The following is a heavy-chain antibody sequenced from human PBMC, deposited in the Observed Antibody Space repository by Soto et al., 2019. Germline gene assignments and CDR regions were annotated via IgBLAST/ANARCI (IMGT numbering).Heavy chain of an antibody. CDR2: IYYSGST. J-gene: IGHJ4*02. CDR3: AREEYSSSAVDY. CDR1: GGSISSYY. V-gene: IGHV4-59*01. D-gene: IGHD6-6*01. Sequence: PSETLSLTCTVSGGSISSYYWSWIRQPPGKGLEWIGYIYYSGSTNYNPSLKSRVTISVDTSKNQFSLKLSSVTAADTAVYYCAREEYSSSAVDYWGQGTLVTVSS.